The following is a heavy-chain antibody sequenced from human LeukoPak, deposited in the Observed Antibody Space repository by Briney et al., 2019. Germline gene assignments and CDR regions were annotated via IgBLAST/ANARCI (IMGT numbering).Heavy chain of an antibody. J-gene: IGHJ6*02. Sequence: ASVKVSCKASGGTFSSYAISWVRQATGQGLEWMGWMNPNSGNTGYAQKFQGRVTMTRNTSISTAYMELSSLRSEDTAVYYCARVFIRSSSWYRYYYYYGMDVWGQGTTVTVSS. CDR1: GGTFSSYA. CDR2: MNPNSGNT. D-gene: IGHD6-13*01. V-gene: IGHV1-8*02. CDR3: ARVFIRSSSWYRYYYYYGMDV.